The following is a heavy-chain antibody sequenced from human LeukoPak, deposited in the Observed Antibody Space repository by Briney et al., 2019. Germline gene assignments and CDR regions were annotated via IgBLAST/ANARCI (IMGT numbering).Heavy chain of an antibody. J-gene: IGHJ4*02. D-gene: IGHD6-13*01. CDR3: AKVDGGLATAGTPDH. CDR1: GFTFSSYS. Sequence: GGSLRLSCVVSGFTFSSYSFHWVRQAPGKGLEWVSAISGGGDSTYNADSVKGRFTISRDNSKNTLYLQMNSLRAEDTAVYYCAKVDGGLATAGTPDHWGQGTLVTVSS. CDR2: ISGGGDST. V-gene: IGHV3-23*01.